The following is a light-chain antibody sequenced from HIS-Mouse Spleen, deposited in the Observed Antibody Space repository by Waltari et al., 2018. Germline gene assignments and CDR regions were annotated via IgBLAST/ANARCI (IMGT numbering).Light chain of an antibody. V-gene: IGLV2-11*01. J-gene: IGLJ1*01. CDR1: SSDVGGYNY. CDR2: DVS. Sequence: QSALTQPRSVSGSPGQSVTISCTGTSSDVGGYNYFPWYQQHPGKAPKLMIYDVSKRPSGVPDRFSGSKSGNTASLTISGLQAEDEADYYCCSYAGSYRVFGTGTKVTVL. CDR3: CSYAGSYRV.